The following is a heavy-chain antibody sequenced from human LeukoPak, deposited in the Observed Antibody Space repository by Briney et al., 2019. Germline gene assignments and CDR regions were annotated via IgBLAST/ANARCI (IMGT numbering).Heavy chain of an antibody. CDR3: VRRVIRGGYDS. V-gene: IGHV4-39*01. CDR2: IYYSGST. D-gene: IGHD3-10*01. Sequence: ASETLSLTCTVSGDSISSSSYFWGWIRQPPGEGLEWIGSIYYSGSTNYNPSLKSRVTISVDTSKNQFSLKLNSVPAADTAVYCVRRVIRGGYDSWGQGTLVTVSS. CDR1: GDSISSSSYF. J-gene: IGHJ4*02.